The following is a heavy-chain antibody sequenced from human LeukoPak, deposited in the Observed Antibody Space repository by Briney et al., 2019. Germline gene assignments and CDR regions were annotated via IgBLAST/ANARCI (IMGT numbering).Heavy chain of an antibody. Sequence: ASVKVSCKASGYTFTGYYMHWVRQAPGQGLEWMGRINPNSGGTNYAQKFQGRVTMTRDTSISTAYMELSRLRSDDTAVYYCARESSRRGYCSGGSCSDSGWFDPWGQGTLVTVSS. CDR1: GYTFTGYY. CDR2: INPNSGGT. D-gene: IGHD2-15*01. V-gene: IGHV1-2*06. J-gene: IGHJ5*02. CDR3: ARESSRRGYCSGGSCSDSGWFDP.